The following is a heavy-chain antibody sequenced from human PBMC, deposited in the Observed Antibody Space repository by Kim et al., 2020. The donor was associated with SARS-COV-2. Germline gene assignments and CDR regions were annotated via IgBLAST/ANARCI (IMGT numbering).Heavy chain of an antibody. CDR1: GGSFSGYY. J-gene: IGHJ6*02. CDR2: INHSGST. V-gene: IGHV4-34*01. Sequence: SETLSLTCAVYGGSFSGYYWRWIRQPPGKGLEWIGEINHSGSTNYNPSLKSRVTISADTSKNQYSLQLSSVTAADTAVYYCARGRGGTTVVTLGLGYYYYYGMDVGGQGTTVTVSS. CDR3: ARGRGGTTVVTLGLGYYYYYGMDV. D-gene: IGHD4-17*01.